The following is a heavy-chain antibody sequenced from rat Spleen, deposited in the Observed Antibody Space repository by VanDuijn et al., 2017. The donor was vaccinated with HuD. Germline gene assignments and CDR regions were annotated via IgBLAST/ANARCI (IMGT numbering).Heavy chain of an antibody. CDR1: GFIFRNYD. CDR2: ISTGGGTT. V-gene: IGHV5S23*01. Sequence: EVQLVESGGGLVQPGRSLELSCAASGFIFRNYDMAWVRQAPTKGLEWVASISTGGGTTYYPDSVKGRFTISRDNAKSTLYLQMDSLRSEDTATYYCVRGAYWYFDFWGPGTMVTVSS. CDR3: VRGAYWYFDF. J-gene: IGHJ1*01.